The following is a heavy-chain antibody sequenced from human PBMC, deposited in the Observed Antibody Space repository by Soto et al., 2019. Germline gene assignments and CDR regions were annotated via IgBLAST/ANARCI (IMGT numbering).Heavy chain of an antibody. D-gene: IGHD3-3*02. V-gene: IGHV4-39*01. CDR2: IYYSGST. CDR1: GASISSGDYY. J-gene: IGHJ5*02. Sequence: PSETLSLTCNGSGASISSGDYYWGWIRQPPGKGLEWIGSIYYSGSTYYNPSLKSRVTISVDTSKNQFSLKLSSVTAADTAVYYCARLGAFYQSLDPWGQGTLVTVSS. CDR3: ARLGAFYQSLDP.